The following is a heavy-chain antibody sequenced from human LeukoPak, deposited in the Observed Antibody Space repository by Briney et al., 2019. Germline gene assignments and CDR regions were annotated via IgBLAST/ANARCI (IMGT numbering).Heavy chain of an antibody. V-gene: IGHV1-18*01. D-gene: IGHD1-26*01. CDR2: ISAYNGNT. Sequence: ASVKVSCKASGYTFTSYGISWVRQAPGQGVEGMGWISAYNGNTNYAQKLQGRVTVTTDTSTSTAYMELRSLRSDDTPVYYCARDKVGSYFGYNYWGQGTLVTVSS. J-gene: IGHJ4*02. CDR3: ARDKVGSYFGYNY. CDR1: GYTFTSYG.